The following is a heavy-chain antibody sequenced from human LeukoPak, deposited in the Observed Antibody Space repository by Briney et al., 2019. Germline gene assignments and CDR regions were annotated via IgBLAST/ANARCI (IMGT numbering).Heavy chain of an antibody. D-gene: IGHD2-15*01. J-gene: IGHJ4*02. Sequence: QSGGSLRLSCAASGFTFSSYGMNWVRQAPGKGLEWVSTITRGSSTYYADSVKGRFTISRDNSKSTLYLQMNSLRAEDTAVYYCATTDYSPLNWGQGTLVAVSS. V-gene: IGHV3-23*01. CDR2: ITRGSST. CDR1: GFTFSSYG. CDR3: ATTDYSPLN.